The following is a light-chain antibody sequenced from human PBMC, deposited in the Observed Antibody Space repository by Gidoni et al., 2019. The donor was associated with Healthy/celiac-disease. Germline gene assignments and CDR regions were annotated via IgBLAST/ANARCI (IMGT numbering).Light chain of an antibody. CDR3: SSYAGSNNYVV. Sequence: QSALTQPPSASGSPGQSVTISCTGTSSDVGGYNYVSWYQQHPGKVPKLMIYDVSRLPSGVPDRFSGSKSGNTASLTVSGLQAEDEADYYCSSYAGSNNYVVFGGGTKLTVL. CDR1: SSDVGGYNY. J-gene: IGLJ2*01. V-gene: IGLV2-8*01. CDR2: DVS.